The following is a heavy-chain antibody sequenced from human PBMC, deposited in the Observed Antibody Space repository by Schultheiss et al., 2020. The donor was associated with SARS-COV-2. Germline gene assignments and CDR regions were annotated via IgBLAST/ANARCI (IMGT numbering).Heavy chain of an antibody. Sequence: GGSLRLSCAASGFTFSSYWMHWVRQAPGKGLVWVSRINSDGSSTSYADSVKGRFTISRDNAKNTLYLQMNSLRAEDTAVYYCARRPRPYYYGSGSYYSYYGMDVWGQGTTVTVSS. CDR1: GFTFSSYW. V-gene: IGHV3-74*01. J-gene: IGHJ6*02. CDR2: INSDGSST. D-gene: IGHD3-10*01. CDR3: ARRPRPYYYGSGSYYSYYGMDV.